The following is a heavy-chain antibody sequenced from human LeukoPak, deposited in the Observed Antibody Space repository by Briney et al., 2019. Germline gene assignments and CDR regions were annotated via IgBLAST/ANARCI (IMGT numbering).Heavy chain of an antibody. V-gene: IGHV4-4*02. CDR2: IYHSGRI. CDR3: AREGTGTPSFDY. D-gene: IGHD1-7*01. J-gene: IGHJ4*02. Sequence: SGTLSLTCVVSGGSISTNNWWMWVRQPPGMGLEWIGKIYHSGRIYYNSSLQSRVTMSVDKSQNQFSLKLSSVTAADTAVYYCAREGTGTPSFDYWGQGILVTVSS. CDR1: GGSISTNNW.